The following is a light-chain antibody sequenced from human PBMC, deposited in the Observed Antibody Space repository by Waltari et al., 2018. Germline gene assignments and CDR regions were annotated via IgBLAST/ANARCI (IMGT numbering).Light chain of an antibody. CDR1: QTVLYSSNNKDY. CDR2: WAS. J-gene: IGKJ1*01. V-gene: IGKV4-1*01. CDR3: QQYCSTPLT. Sequence: DIVMTQSPDSLAVSLGARATIDCKSNQTVLYSSNNKDYLAWYQQKPGQPPKLVFYWASTRESGVPDRFSASGSGTDFTLTISSLQAEDVVVYYCQQYCSTPLTFGQGTKVDIK.